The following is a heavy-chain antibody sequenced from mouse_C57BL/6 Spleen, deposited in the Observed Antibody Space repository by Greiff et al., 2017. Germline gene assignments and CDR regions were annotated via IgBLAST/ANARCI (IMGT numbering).Heavy chain of an antibody. V-gene: IGHV14-1*01. Sequence: VQLQQSGAELVRPGASVKLSCTASGFNIKDYYMHWVKQRPEQGLEWIGRIDPEDGDTEFAPKFQGKATMTADTSSNTAYLQLSSLTSEDTAVYYCTYYGKGWYFDVWGTGTTVTVSS. J-gene: IGHJ1*03. CDR2: IDPEDGDT. CDR1: GFNIKDYY. D-gene: IGHD2-1*01. CDR3: TYYGKGWYFDV.